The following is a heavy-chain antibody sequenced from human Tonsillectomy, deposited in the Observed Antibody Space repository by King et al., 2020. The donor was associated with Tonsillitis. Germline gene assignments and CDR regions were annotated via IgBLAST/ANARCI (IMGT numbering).Heavy chain of an antibody. CDR3: ARPGCSGGSCYLVIDY. Sequence: QLQESGPGLVKPSETLSLTCAVSGYSISSDYYWGWIRQSPGKGREWIGSIYHSGKTYYNPSLKRRVSMSVDTSKKQFSLRLSSVTAADTAIYYCARPGCSGGSCYLVIDYWGQGILVTVSS. J-gene: IGHJ4*02. D-gene: IGHD2-15*01. CDR1: GYSISSDYY. CDR2: IYHSGKT. V-gene: IGHV4-38-2*01.